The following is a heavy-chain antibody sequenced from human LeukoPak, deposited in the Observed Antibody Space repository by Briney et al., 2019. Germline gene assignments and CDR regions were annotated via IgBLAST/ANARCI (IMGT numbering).Heavy chain of an antibody. Sequence: GGSLRLSCGASRFIFSSYAMSWVRQAPGKGLEWVSTISKSGGDTYYVESVKGRFTISRDNSKNTLYLQMNSLRAEDTAIYYCTKDHSHLCHRDWGQGTLVTVSS. CDR3: TKDHSHLCHRD. CDR1: RFIFSSYA. D-gene: IGHD5-18*01. CDR2: ISKSGGDT. J-gene: IGHJ4*02. V-gene: IGHV3-23*01.